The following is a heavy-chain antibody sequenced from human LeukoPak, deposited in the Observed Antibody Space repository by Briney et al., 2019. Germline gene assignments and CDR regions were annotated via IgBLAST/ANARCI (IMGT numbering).Heavy chain of an antibody. Sequence: ASVKVSCKASGYTFTSYGISRVRQAPGQGLEWMGGIIPIFGTANYAQKFQGRVTITADESTSTAYMERSSLRSEDTAVYYCARGYYDSSGYYYYFDYWGQGTLVTVSS. CDR1: GYTFTSYG. J-gene: IGHJ4*02. CDR3: ARGYYDSSGYYYYFDY. CDR2: IIPIFGTA. D-gene: IGHD3-22*01. V-gene: IGHV1-69*13.